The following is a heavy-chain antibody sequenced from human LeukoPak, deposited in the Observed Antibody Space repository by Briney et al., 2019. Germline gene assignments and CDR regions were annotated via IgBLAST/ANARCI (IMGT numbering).Heavy chain of an antibody. CDR3: ARLREN. D-gene: IGHD1-26*01. V-gene: IGHV4-34*01. Sequence: SETLSLTCAVYGGSFSGYYWSWIRQPPGKGLEWIGEINHSGSTNYNPSLKSRVTISVDTSKNQFSLKLSSVTAADTAVYYCARLRENWGQGTLVTVSS. J-gene: IGHJ4*02. CDR1: GGSFSGYY. CDR2: INHSGST.